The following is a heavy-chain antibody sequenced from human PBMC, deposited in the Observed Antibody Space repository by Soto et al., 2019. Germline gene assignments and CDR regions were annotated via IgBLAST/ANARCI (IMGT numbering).Heavy chain of an antibody. J-gene: IGHJ4*02. CDR2: INPSGGST. Sequence: AVKVSCKACGYTFTSYYMHWVRQAPGQGLEWMGIINPSGGSTSYAQKFQGRVTMTRDTSTSTVYMELSSLRSEDTAVYYCARVRRSRAYYYGYWGPGPLVTVDS. D-gene: IGHD3-22*01. CDR1: GYTFTSYY. V-gene: IGHV1-46*01. CDR3: ARVRRSRAYYYGY.